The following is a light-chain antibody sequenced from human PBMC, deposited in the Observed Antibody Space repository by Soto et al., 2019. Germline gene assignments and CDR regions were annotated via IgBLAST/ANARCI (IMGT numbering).Light chain of an antibody. J-gene: IGKJ4*01. CDR1: QSIGDW. CDR3: QQYNTHST. Sequence: DIQMTQSPSTLSASVGDRVTITCRASQSIGDWLAWYQQKPGKDPKLLIYKASTLEGGVSSRFSGSGAGTEFTLTISSLQTDDLATYYCQQYNTHSTFGGGTKVEIK. CDR2: KAS. V-gene: IGKV1-5*03.